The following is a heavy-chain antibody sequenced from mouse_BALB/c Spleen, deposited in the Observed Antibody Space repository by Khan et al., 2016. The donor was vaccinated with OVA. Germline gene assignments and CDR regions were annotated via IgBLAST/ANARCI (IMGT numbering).Heavy chain of an antibody. V-gene: IGHV14-3*02. Sequence: LKESGAELVKSWATAKSSFTASCLNIKDTYMHLLKQWPEQGLEWIGRIDPPNGNTKYDPKFQGKATITADTSSNTAYLTISSITTEDSAVYYCARMAGKWGQGTTLTVSS. CDR2: IDPPNGNT. CDR1: CLNIKDTY. CDR3: ARMAGK. J-gene: IGHJ2*01.